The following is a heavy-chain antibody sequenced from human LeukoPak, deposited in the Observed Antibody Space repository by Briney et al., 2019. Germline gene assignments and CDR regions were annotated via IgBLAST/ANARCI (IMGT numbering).Heavy chain of an antibody. CDR3: ARARNPIYCSGGSCYPDSFDY. Sequence: GGSLRLSCAASGFTFSSYSMNWVRQAPGKGPEWVSSIISSSSYIYYADSVKGRFTISRDNAKNSLYLQMNSLRAEDTAVYYCARARNPIYCSGGSCYPDSFDYWGQGTLVTVSS. CDR1: GFTFSSYS. D-gene: IGHD2-15*01. V-gene: IGHV3-21*01. J-gene: IGHJ4*02. CDR2: IISSSSYI.